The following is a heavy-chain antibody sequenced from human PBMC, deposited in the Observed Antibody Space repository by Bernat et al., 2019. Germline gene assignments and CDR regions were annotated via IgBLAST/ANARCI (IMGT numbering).Heavy chain of an antibody. CDR1: GGSVRSSGYD. CDR2: IYYRGST. D-gene: IGHD2-2*01. Sequence: GRGRVGGSGSLSRTCTVSGGSVRSSGYDWGWIRQPPGQGLEWLGSIYYRGSTSYNPSLKSRVTISVDTSKNQFSLKLSSVTAADTAVYYCARPLVVPAAYFDYWGQGTLVTVSS. J-gene: IGHJ4*02. V-gene: IGHV4-39*01. CDR3: ARPLVVPAAYFDY.